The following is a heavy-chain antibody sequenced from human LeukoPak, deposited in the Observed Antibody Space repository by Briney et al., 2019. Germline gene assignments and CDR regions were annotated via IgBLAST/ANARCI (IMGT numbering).Heavy chain of an antibody. J-gene: IGHJ4*02. CDR3: AKRGVVIRVFLVGFHKEAYYFDS. V-gene: IGHV3-23*01. CDR2: VRGSDAGT. CDR1: GFTFSSYA. D-gene: IGHD3-10*01. Sequence: GGSLRLSCAASGFTFSSYAMNWVRQAPGKGLEWVSAVRGSDAGTSYADSVQGRFTISRDNPKNTLYLQMNSLRAEDTAVYFCAKRGVVIRVFLVGFHKEAYYFDSWGQGALVTVSS.